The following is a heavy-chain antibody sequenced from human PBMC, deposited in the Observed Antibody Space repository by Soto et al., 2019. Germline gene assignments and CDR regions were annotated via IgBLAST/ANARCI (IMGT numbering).Heavy chain of an antibody. D-gene: IGHD6-25*01. V-gene: IGHV3-15*01. Sequence: EVQLVESGGGLAKPGGSLRLSCAASGFTFSNDWMNWVRQAPGKGLEWVARIKTVTDGGTTDYAAPVKGRFFISRDDSKSTLYLQMNSLKTEDTAIYYCRTHAVIYSRGHWGQGTLVTVAS. CDR2: IKTVTDGGTT. CDR3: RTHAVIYSRGH. J-gene: IGHJ4*02. CDR1: GFTFSNDW.